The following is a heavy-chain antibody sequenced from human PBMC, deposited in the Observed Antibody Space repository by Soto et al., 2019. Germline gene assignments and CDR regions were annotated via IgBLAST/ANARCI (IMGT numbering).Heavy chain of an antibody. J-gene: IGHJ5*02. CDR3: ARHIRGAVTMNWFDP. V-gene: IGHV4-39*01. CDR2: IYNSGST. D-gene: IGHD4-17*01. Sequence: PSETLSLTCTVSGGSISSSLNYWGWIRQPPGKGLEWIGSIYNSGSTYDNPSLKSRVTMSVDTSKNQFSLKLSSVTAADTAVYYCARHIRGAVTMNWFDPWGQGTVVTVS. CDR1: GGSISSSLNY.